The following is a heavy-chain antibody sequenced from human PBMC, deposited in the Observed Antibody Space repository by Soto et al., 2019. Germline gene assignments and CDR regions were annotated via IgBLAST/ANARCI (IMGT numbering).Heavy chain of an antibody. CDR3: ACYPTGDDEGKNFDY. V-gene: IGHV3-30-3*01. CDR2: ISYDGSNK. D-gene: IGHD2-15*01. J-gene: IGHJ4*02. Sequence: QVQLVESGGGVVQPGRSLRLSCAASGFTFSSYAMHWVRQAPGKGLEWVAVISYDGSNKYYADSVKGRFTISRDNSKNTLYLQMNSLRAEDTAVYYCACYPTGDDEGKNFDYWGQGTLVTVSS. CDR1: GFTFSSYA.